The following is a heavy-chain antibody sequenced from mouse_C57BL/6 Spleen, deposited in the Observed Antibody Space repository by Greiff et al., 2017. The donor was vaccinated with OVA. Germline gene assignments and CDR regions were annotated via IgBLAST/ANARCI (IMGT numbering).Heavy chain of an antibody. CDR3: ARPLNGSSYLFAY. CDR1: GFTFSSYG. CDR2: ISSGGSYT. D-gene: IGHD1-1*01. J-gene: IGHJ3*01. Sequence: EVQRVESGGDLVKPGGSLKLSCAASGFTFSSYGMSWVRQTPDKRLEWVATISSGGSYTYYPDSVKGRFTISRDNAKNTLYLQMSSLKSEDTAMYYCARPLNGSSYLFAYWGQGTLVTVSA. V-gene: IGHV5-6*01.